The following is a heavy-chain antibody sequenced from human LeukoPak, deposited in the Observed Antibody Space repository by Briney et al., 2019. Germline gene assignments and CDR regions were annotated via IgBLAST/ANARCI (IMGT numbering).Heavy chain of an antibody. Sequence: GGSLRLSCAASGFTFSSYAMHWVRQAPGKGLEWVAVISYDGSNKYYADSVKGRFTISGDSSKNTLYLQMNSLRAEDTAVYYCARSIDFDYWGQGTLVTVSS. CDR2: ISYDGSNK. CDR1: GFTFSSYA. J-gene: IGHJ4*02. CDR3: ARSIDFDY. V-gene: IGHV3-30*01. D-gene: IGHD2-15*01.